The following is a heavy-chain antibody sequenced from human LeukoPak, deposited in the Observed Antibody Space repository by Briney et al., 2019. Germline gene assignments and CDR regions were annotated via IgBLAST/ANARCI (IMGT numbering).Heavy chain of an antibody. CDR1: GYTFSNYY. Sequence: ASVKVSCKASGYTFSNYYMHWVRQAPGQGLEWMGIINPSGGGTYYAQKFQGRVTMTRDTSTSTMYMELSSLRSEDTAVYYCARPTATNSFDNWGQGTLVTVSS. V-gene: IGHV1-46*01. CDR3: ARPTATNSFDN. CDR2: INPSGGGT. D-gene: IGHD1-26*01. J-gene: IGHJ4*02.